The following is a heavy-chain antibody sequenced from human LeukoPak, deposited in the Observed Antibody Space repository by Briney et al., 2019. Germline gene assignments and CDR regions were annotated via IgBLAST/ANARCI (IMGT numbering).Heavy chain of an antibody. J-gene: IGHJ4*01. CDR3: ARDGTAAGLYFDL. V-gene: IGHV3-7*01. CDR2: INQNGAEK. Sequence: GRSLRLSCAVSRFTFSDYWMNWVRQAPGKGLEWVASINQNGAEKSYVDSVKGRFTISRDNPKNSLYLQMSSLRAEDTDVYYCARDGTAAGLYFDLWGQGTLVTVSS. D-gene: IGHD6-13*01. CDR1: RFTFSDYW.